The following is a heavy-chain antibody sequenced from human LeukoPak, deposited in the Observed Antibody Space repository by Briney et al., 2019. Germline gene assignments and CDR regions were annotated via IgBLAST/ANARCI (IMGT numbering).Heavy chain of an antibody. CDR1: GGSISSGDYY. CDR3: ARASVRSLPNDY. Sequence: PSETLSLTCTVSGGSISSGDYYWSWIRQPPGKGLEWIGYIYHSGSTHYNPSLKSRVTISVDTSKNQFSLKLSSVTAADTAVYYCARASVRSLPNDYWGQGTLVTVSS. CDR2: IYHSGST. V-gene: IGHV4-30-4*08. J-gene: IGHJ4*02. D-gene: IGHD2-15*01.